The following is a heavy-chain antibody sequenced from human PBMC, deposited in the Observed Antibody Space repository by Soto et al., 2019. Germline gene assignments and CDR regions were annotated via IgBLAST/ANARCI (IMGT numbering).Heavy chain of an antibody. V-gene: IGHV1-18*01. CDR1: GYTFTSYS. D-gene: IGHD5-18*01. Sequence: QVQLVQSGAEVKKPGASVKVSCKASGYTFTSYSITWVRQAPGQGLEWMGWISAHNGNTKYAQKLQGRGTMTTDTATSTAYMEVRSRRSDDTAVYYCARDTAMALPDAWGQGTLVTVSS. J-gene: IGHJ4*02. CDR3: ARDTAMALPDA. CDR2: ISAHNGNT.